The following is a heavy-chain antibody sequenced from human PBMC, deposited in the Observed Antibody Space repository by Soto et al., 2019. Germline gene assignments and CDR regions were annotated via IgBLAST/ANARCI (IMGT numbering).Heavy chain of an antibody. CDR3: SHGYEYYFDS. CDR1: GYTFTSYY. Sequence: SVKVSCKASGYTFTSYYMNCVRQAPGQRLEWMGWINADNGNTNYAQKFQDRVTITRDRSMSTAYMELNSLTTEDTAMYYCSHGYEYYFDSWGQGTLVTVSS. D-gene: IGHD5-18*01. J-gene: IGHJ4*02. V-gene: IGHV1-45*02. CDR2: INADNGNT.